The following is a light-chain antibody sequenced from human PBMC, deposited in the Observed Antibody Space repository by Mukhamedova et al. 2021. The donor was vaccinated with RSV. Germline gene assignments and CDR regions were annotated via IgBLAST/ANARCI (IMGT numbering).Light chain of an antibody. CDR3: QQSFSVPYT. V-gene: IGKV1-39*01. J-gene: IGKJ2*01. Sequence: QSTWEAPKVLIFAATGSLSGVPSRFSGSGFGTDFSLTITSLQPEDFATYYCQQSFSVPYTFGQGTKVEI. CDR2: AAT.